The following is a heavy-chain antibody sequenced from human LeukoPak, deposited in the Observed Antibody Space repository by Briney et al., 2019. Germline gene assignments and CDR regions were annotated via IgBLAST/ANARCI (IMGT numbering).Heavy chain of an antibody. CDR2: ISSSSSTI. Sequence: GGSLRLSCAASGFTFSSYSMNWVRQAPGKGLEWVSYISSSSSTIYYADSVKGRFTISRDNAKNSLYLQINSLRAEDTAVYYCARGTSPTGNDYWGQGTLVTVSS. CDR1: GFTFSSYS. V-gene: IGHV3-48*01. CDR3: ARGTSPTGNDY. D-gene: IGHD1-14*01. J-gene: IGHJ4*02.